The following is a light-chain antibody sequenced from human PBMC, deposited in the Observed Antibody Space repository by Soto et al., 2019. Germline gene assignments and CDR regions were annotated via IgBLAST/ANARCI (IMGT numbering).Light chain of an antibody. CDR1: QSVSSY. J-gene: IGKJ2*01. V-gene: IGKV3-11*01. Sequence: EIVLTQSPATLSLSPGERATLSCRASQSVSSYLAWYQQKPGQAPRLLIYDASNRATGIPARFSGSGSGTVFTLTISSLELEDFAVYYCQQRSNWPRAYTFGQGTKLEIK. CDR2: DAS. CDR3: QQRSNWPRAYT.